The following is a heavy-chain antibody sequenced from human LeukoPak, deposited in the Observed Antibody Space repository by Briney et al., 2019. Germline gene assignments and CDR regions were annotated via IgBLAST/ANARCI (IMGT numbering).Heavy chain of an antibody. V-gene: IGHV4-34*01. CDR2: INHNGST. CDR1: GGYFSGYY. J-gene: IGHJ4*02. CDR3: ARGPGGSYRSGLGRRLYYFDY. Sequence: PSETLSLTCAVYGGYFSGYYWSWIRQPPGKGLEWIGEINHNGSTNYNPSLKSRVTISVDTSKNQFSLKLSSVTAADTAVYYCARGPGGSYRSGLGRRLYYFDYWGQGTLVTVSS. D-gene: IGHD3-16*02.